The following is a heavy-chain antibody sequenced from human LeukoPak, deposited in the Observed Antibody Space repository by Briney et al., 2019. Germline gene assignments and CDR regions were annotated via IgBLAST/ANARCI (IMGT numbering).Heavy chain of an antibody. V-gene: IGHV3-23*01. D-gene: IGHD5-12*01. CDR3: AKWMSRIQAFDI. CDR2: IGGSGGAI. Sequence: PGGSLRLSCAASGFIFSNYDMSWVRQARGKGLEWVACIGGSGGAILYADSVKGRFTISRDNSKSTLYLQMNSLRADDTALYFCAKWMSRIQAFDIWGQGTMVTVS. J-gene: IGHJ3*02. CDR1: GFIFSNYD.